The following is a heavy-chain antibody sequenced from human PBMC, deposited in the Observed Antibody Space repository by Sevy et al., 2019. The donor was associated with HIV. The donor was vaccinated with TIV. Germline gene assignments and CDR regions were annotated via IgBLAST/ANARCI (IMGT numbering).Heavy chain of an antibody. CDR3: ARDAPYYYYGMDV. CDR1: GFTFSSYS. J-gene: IGHJ6*02. CDR2: ISSSSSTI. V-gene: IGHV3-48*01. Sequence: GGSLRLSCAASGFTFSSYSMNWVRQAPGKGLEWVSYISSSSSTIYYADSVEGRFTISRDNAKNSLYLQMNSLRAEDTAVYYCARDAPYYYYGMDVWGQGTTVTVSS.